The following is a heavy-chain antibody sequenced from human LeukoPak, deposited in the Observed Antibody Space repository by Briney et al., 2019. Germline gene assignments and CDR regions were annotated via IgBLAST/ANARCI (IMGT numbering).Heavy chain of an antibody. V-gene: IGHV3-48*03. CDR2: ISSSGSSI. J-gene: IGHJ3*02. CDR3: ARDSHKFDSSGYYPDAFDI. CDR1: GLTFSSYE. Sequence: PGGSLRLSCAASGLTFSSYEMNWVRQAPGKGLEWVSYISSSGSSIYYADSVKGRFTISRDNAKKSLYLQMHRLRAEDTAVYYCARDSHKFDSSGYYPDAFDIWGQGTMVTVSS. D-gene: IGHD3-22*01.